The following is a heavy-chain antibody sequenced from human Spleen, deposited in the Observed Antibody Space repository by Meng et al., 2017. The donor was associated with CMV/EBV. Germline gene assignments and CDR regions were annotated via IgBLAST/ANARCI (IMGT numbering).Heavy chain of an antibody. J-gene: IGHJ6*02. V-gene: IGHV1-8*03. Sequence: ASVKVSCKASGYTFTGYYMHWVRQAPGQGLEWMGWMNPNSGNTGYAQKFQGRVTITRNTSISTAYMELSSLRSEDTAVYYCASSAGLYYYGMDVWGQGTTVTVSS. CDR1: GYTFTGYY. CDR2: MNPNSGNT. CDR3: ASSAGLYYYGMDV. D-gene: IGHD6-13*01.